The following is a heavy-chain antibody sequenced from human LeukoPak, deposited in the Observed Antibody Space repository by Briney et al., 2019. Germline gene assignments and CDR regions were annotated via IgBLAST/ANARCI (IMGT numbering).Heavy chain of an antibody. CDR2: IYYSGST. V-gene: IGHV4-39*07. CDR3: ATIDPSSSGSDAFDI. CDR1: GGSISSSSYY. D-gene: IGHD3-10*01. Sequence: SETLSLTCTVSGGSISSSSYYWGWIRQPPGKGLEWIGSIYYSGSTYYNPSLKSRVTISVDRSKNQFSLKLSSVTAADTAVYYCATIDPSSSGSDAFDIWGQGTMVTVSS. J-gene: IGHJ3*02.